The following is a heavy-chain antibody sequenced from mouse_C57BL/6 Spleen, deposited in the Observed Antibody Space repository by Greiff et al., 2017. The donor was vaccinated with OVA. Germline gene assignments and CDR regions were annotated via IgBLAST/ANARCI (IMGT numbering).Heavy chain of an antibody. J-gene: IGHJ2*01. CDR3: ARRGAYYTPDY. CDR1: GYTFTSYW. Sequence: VQLQQPGAELVRPGSSVKLSCKASGYTFTSYWMDWVKQRPGQGLEWIGNIYPSDSETHYNQKFKDKATLTVDKSSSTAYMQLSSLTSEDSAVYYCARRGAYYTPDYWGQGTTLTVSS. D-gene: IGHD2-12*01. V-gene: IGHV1-61*01. CDR2: IYPSDSET.